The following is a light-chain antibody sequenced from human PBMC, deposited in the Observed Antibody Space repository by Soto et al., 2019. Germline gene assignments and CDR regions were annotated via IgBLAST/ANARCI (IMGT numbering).Light chain of an antibody. J-gene: IGKJ4*01. CDR2: DAS. CDR1: QDISVY. Sequence: DIQLTQSPSSLSASVGETVTVTCQASQDISVYLNWYQEKPGKAPTLLIYDASNLKTGVPSRFSGLGSGTHFTLTISNLQPEDSATYFCQHYDDVLVTFGGGTKVEI. CDR3: QHYDDVLVT. V-gene: IGKV1-33*01.